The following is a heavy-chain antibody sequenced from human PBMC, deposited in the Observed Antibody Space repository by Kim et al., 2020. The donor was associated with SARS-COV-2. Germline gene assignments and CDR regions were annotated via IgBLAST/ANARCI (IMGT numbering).Heavy chain of an antibody. V-gene: IGHV3-23*01. CDR3: AKEGSYDSSGNNWFDP. CDR2: ISGSGGST. Sequence: GGSLRLSCAASGFTFSSYAISWVRQAPRKGLEWVSTISGSGGSTYHADSVKGRFIISRDNSKNTLYLQMNSLRAEDTALYYCAKEGSYDSSGNNWFDPWG. CDR1: GFTFSSYA. D-gene: IGHD3-22*01. J-gene: IGHJ5*02.